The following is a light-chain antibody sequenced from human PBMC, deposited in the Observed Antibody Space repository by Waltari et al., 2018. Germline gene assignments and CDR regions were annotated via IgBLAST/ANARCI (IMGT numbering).Light chain of an antibody. CDR3: QVWDNSNDQYV. Sequence: SYVLTQAPSLSVAPGKTASITCGANNIGDKKVNWYQQRPGLAPTLVIYDDTDRPPGIPERFSASNSRNTATLTISSVEAGDEADYYCQVWDNSNDQYVFGPGTKVSVL. CDR2: DDT. CDR1: NIGDKK. V-gene: IGLV3-21*04. J-gene: IGLJ1*01.